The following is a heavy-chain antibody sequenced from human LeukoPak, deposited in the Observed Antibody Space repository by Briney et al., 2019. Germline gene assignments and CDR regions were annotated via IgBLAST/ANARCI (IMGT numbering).Heavy chain of an antibody. J-gene: IGHJ6*03. Sequence: GASVKVSCKASGYTFTSYYMHWVRQAPGQGLEWMGIINPSGGSTSYAQKFQGRVTMTRDTSMSTVYMELSSLRSEDTAVYYCARSAGHCSNGICFTDYYMDVWGRGTTVTVSS. D-gene: IGHD2-8*01. V-gene: IGHV1-46*01. CDR1: GYTFTSYY. CDR2: INPSGGST. CDR3: ARSAGHCSNGICFTDYYMDV.